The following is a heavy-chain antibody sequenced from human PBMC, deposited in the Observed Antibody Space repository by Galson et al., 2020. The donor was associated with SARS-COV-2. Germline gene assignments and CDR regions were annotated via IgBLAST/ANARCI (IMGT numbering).Heavy chain of an antibody. CDR2: ISSDGSST. D-gene: IGHD6-13*01. CDR1: GFTFSSSW. V-gene: IGHV3-74*01. J-gene: IGHJ6*02. CDR3: ARANGYSSSWAFYYYGMDV. Sequence: GGSLRLSCAASGFTFSSSWMHWVRQTPWNGLVWVSRISSDGSSTTYADSVKGRFTISRDNAKNTLYLQMNSLRDEDTAVYFCARANGYSSSWAFYYYGMDVWGQGTTVTVSS.